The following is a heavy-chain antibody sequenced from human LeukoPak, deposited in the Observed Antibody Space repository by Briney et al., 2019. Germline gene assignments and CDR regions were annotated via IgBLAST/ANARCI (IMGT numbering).Heavy chain of an antibody. CDR2: TRDKARGYTT. D-gene: IGHD3-22*01. Sequence: GGSLRLSCAASGVTLSDHHMDWVRQAPGKGLEWVGRTRDKARGYTTEYAASVKGRFTISRDDSKTLVYLQMNSLRTEDTAVDFCARDGAEGDNSAFDMWGQGTVVTVSS. V-gene: IGHV3-72*01. CDR1: GVTLSDHH. CDR3: ARDGAEGDNSAFDM. J-gene: IGHJ3*02.